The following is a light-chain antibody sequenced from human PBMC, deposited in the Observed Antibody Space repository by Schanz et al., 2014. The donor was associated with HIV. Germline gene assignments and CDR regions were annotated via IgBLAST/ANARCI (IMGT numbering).Light chain of an antibody. V-gene: IGKV1-9*01. CDR1: QGISSY. CDR2: RAS. J-gene: IGKJ4*01. CDR3: QQLASYPLT. Sequence: DIQMTQSPSSLSAFVGDRVTITCRASQGISSYLAWYQQKPGKAPKLLIYRASSLQGGVPSRFSGSGSGTEFTLTISSLQPDDFATYYCQQLASYPLTFGGGTKVEIK.